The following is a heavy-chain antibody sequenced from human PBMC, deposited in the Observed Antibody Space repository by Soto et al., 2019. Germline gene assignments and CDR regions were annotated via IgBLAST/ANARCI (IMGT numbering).Heavy chain of an antibody. V-gene: IGHV4-30-2*01. CDR3: ARDQENSLDDAFDI. Sequence: PSETLSLTCAVSGGSISSGGYSWSWIRQPPGKGLEWIGYIYHSGSTYYNPSLKSRVTISVDTSKNQFSLKLSSVTAADTAVYYCARDQENSLDDAFDIWGQGTMVTVSS. CDR2: IYHSGST. J-gene: IGHJ3*02. CDR1: GGSISSGGYS. D-gene: IGHD6-6*01.